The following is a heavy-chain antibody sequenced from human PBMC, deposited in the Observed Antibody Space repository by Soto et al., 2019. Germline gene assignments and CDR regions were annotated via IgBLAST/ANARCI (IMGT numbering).Heavy chain of an antibody. CDR1: EGSIVIYD. Sequence: FVTMSLTSTVSEGSIVIYDRSWIRQAPGKGLEWIGEIKYGGSTNYNPSLKTRVTMSLDTSKSQVSLKVTSVTAADTAMYYCARGRREVDYWGQGTLVTVSS. CDR2: IKYGGST. CDR3: ARGRREVDY. J-gene: IGHJ4*02. V-gene: IGHV4-34*01.